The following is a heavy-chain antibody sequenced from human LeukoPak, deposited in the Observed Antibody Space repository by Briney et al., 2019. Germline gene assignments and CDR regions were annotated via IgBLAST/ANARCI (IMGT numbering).Heavy chain of an antibody. V-gene: IGHV4-61*01. J-gene: IGHJ4*02. CDR3: ARKENVYYYFDY. CDR2: IYHSGTT. D-gene: IGHD3-10*01. Sequence: SETRSLTCTVSGGSVSSGSYYWSWIRQPPGKGLEWIGYIYHSGTTYYNPSLQSRVTMSVDTSKNQFSLKLSSVTAVDTAVYYCARKENVYYYFDYWGQGTLVTVSS. CDR1: GGSVSSGSYY.